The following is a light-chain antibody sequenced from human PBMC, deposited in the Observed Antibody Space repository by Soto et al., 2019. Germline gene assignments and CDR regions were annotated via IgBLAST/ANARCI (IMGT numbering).Light chain of an antibody. CDR1: SGHSGSI. CDR3: ETWDTTTRV. Sequence: QSVLPQSSSASASLGSSVKLTCTLDSGHSGSIIAWHQQQPGTAPRFLMKLEGSGSYSKGSGVPVRFSGSSSGADRYLSISNLQSEDEAEYYCETWDTTTRVFGGGTKLTVL. CDR2: LEGSGSY. V-gene: IGLV4-60*03. J-gene: IGLJ3*02.